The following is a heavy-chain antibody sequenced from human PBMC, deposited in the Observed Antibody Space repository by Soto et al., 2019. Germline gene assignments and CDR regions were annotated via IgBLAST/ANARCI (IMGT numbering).Heavy chain of an antibody. CDR3: ARGGYCSGASCAYMGYYYYYGMDV. CDR1: GGSISSGGYS. V-gene: IGHV4-30-2*01. D-gene: IGHD2-15*01. J-gene: IGHJ6*02. CDR2: MYHSGST. Sequence: PSETLSLTCAVSGGSISSGGYSWSWIRQPPGKGLEWIGYMYHSGSTYYNPSLKSRVTISIDRSKNQFSLKLSSVTAADTAMYYCARGGYCSGASCAYMGYYYYYGMDVWGQGTTVTVSS.